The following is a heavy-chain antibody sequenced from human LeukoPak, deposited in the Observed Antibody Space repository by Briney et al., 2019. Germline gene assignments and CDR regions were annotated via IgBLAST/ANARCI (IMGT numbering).Heavy chain of an antibody. CDR1: GGSISSYY. D-gene: IGHD3-3*01. CDR3: ARFHWIFGVVM. Sequence: SETLSLTCTVSGGSISSYYWSWIRQPPGKGLEWIGYIYYSGSTNYNPSLKSRVTISVDTSKNQFSLKLSSVTAADTAVYYCARFHWIFGVVMWGQGTLVTVSS. J-gene: IGHJ4*02. V-gene: IGHV4-59*01. CDR2: IYYSGST.